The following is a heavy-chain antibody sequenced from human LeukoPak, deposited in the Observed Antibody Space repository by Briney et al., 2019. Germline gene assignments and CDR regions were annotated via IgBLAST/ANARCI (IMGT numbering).Heavy chain of an antibody. Sequence: SETLSLTCTVSGGSISSYYWIWIRQPPGKGLEWIGYIDYSGSTNYNPSLKSRVTISVDTSKNQFSLRLSSVTAADTAVYYCARRTSRYEYGVYFDLWGRGTLVTVSS. CDR2: IDYSGST. V-gene: IGHV4-59*08. CDR1: GGSISSYY. J-gene: IGHJ2*01. CDR3: ARRTSRYEYGVYFDL. D-gene: IGHD4-17*01.